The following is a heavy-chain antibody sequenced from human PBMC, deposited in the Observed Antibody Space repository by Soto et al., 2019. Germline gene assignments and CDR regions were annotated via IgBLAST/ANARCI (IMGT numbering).Heavy chain of an antibody. CDR2: IIPIFGTA. V-gene: IGHV1-69*13. CDR3: ARAYYDIVTGYRQYWFDP. D-gene: IGHD3-9*01. CDR1: GGTFSSYA. J-gene: IGHJ5*02. Sequence: GASVKVSGKASGGTFSSYAISWVRQAPGQGLEWMGGIIPIFGTANYAQKFQGRVTITADESTSTAYMELSSLRSEDTAVYYCARAYYDIVTGYRQYWFDPWGQGTLVTVSS.